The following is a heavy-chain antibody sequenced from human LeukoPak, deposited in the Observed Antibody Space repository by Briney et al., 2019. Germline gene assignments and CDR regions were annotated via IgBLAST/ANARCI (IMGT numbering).Heavy chain of an antibody. CDR1: GYTFTGYY. V-gene: IGHV1-2*02. CDR2: INPNSGGT. Sequence: ASVKVSCKASGYTFTGYYMHWVRQAPGPGLEWMGWINPNSGGTNYAQKFQGRVTMTRDTSISTAYMELSRLRSDDTAVYYCARVPPWRESGRWRFDYWGQGTLVTVSS. CDR3: ARVPPWRESGRWRFDY. D-gene: IGHD1-26*01. J-gene: IGHJ4*02.